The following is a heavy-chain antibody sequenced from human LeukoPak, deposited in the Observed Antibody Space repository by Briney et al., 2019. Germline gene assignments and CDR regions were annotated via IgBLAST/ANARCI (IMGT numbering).Heavy chain of an antibody. CDR3: ATIWFGESHQFDP. CDR1: GGSLSSYY. V-gene: IGHV4-59*01. CDR2: IYYSGST. J-gene: IGHJ5*02. Sequence: PSETLSLTCTVSGGSLSSYYWSWIRQPPGKGLEWIGYIYYSGSTNYNPSLKSRVTISVDTSKNQFSLKLSSVTAADTAVYYCATIWFGESHQFDPWGQGTLVTASS. D-gene: IGHD3-10*01.